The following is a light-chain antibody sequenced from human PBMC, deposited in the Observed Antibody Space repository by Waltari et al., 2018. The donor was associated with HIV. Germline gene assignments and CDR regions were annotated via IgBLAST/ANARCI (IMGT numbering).Light chain of an antibody. CDR1: GSHIGAGYD. V-gene: IGLV1-40*01. J-gene: IGLJ3*02. CDR2: GST. Sequence: QSVLTQPPSVSGAPGQRVTISCTGGGSHIGAGYDVHWYQHLPASAPKLLSFGSTNRPFGVPDRFSGSKSDTSASLAITALQAEDEADYYCQSYDSSLSSVLFGGGTKLTVL. CDR3: QSYDSSLSSVL.